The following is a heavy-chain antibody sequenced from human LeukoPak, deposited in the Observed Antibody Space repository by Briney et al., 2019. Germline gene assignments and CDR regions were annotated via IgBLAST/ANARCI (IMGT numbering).Heavy chain of an antibody. J-gene: IGHJ4*02. CDR1: GGSISSYY. CDR2: IYYSGST. D-gene: IGHD2-2*02. CDR3: ARDSGYCSSTSCYKVFDY. V-gene: IGHV4-59*01. Sequence: SETLSLTCTVSGGSISSYYWSWIRQPPGEGLEWIGYIYYSGSTNYNPSLKSRVTISVDTSKNQFSLKLSSVTAADTAVYYCARDSGYCSSTSCYKVFDYWGQGTLVTVSS.